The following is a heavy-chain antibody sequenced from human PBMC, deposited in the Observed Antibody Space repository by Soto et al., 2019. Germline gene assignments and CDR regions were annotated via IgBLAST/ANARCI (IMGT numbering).Heavy chain of an antibody. D-gene: IGHD3-16*01. J-gene: IGHJ6*02. CDR1: GFSLTGYY. Sequence: QVQLVQSGAEVKKPGVSMKVSCKASGFSLTGYYFHCIRAAPGQGLEWLGWINPNTGGTTYAQKLQGRVTLTWDTSINPAYMELSSLRPDDTAMYYCARERYLVLSDRMDVWGQGTSVTVSS. CDR2: INPNTGGT. CDR3: ARERYLVLSDRMDV. V-gene: IGHV1-2*02.